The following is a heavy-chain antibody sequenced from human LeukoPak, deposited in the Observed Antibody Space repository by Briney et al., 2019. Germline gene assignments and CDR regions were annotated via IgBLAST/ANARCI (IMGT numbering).Heavy chain of an antibody. CDR1: GFTFSSYA. Sequence: GGSLRLSCAASGFTFSSYAMHWVRQAPGKGLERVAVISYDGSNKYYADSVKGRFTISRDNSKNTLYLQVNSLRAEDTAVYYCARDRAVAGIRDFDYWGQGTLVTVSS. J-gene: IGHJ4*02. D-gene: IGHD6-19*01. CDR3: ARDRAVAGIRDFDY. V-gene: IGHV3-30-3*01. CDR2: ISYDGSNK.